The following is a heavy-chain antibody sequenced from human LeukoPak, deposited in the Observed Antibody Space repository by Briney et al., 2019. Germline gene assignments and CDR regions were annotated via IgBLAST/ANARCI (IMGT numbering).Heavy chain of an antibody. V-gene: IGHV3-33*01. CDR1: GFTFSTYG. CDR3: ATEYDY. Sequence: GGSLRLSYAASGFTFSTYGMHWVRQAPGMGLEWVAVIWYDGSNKYYADSVKGRFTISRDNSKNTLYLQMNSLRAEDTAVYYCATEYDYWGQGTLVTVSS. J-gene: IGHJ4*02. CDR2: IWYDGSNK. D-gene: IGHD2/OR15-2a*01.